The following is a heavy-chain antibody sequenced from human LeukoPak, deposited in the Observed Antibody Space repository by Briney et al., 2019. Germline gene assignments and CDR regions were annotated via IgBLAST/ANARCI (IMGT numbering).Heavy chain of an antibody. D-gene: IGHD1-1*01. CDR3: AREELERQVDYYYYYMDV. J-gene: IGHJ6*03. Sequence: ASVKVSCKASGYTFTSYGISWVRQAPGQGLEWMGWISAYNGNTNYAQKLQGRVTMTTDTSTSTAYMELRSLRSDDTAVYYCAREELERQVDYYYYYMDVWGRGTTVTVSS. CDR1: GYTFTSYG. V-gene: IGHV1-18*01. CDR2: ISAYNGNT.